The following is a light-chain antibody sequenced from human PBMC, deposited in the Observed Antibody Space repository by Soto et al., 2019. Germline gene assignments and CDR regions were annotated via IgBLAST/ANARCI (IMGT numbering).Light chain of an antibody. V-gene: IGLV2-23*01. CDR1: SSDVGSYNL. J-gene: IGLJ2*01. CDR2: EGS. Sequence: QSALTQPASVSGSPGQSITISCTGTSSDVGSYNLVSWYQQHPGKAPKLMIYEGSKRPSGVSNRFSGSKSGNTASLTISGLQAEDEADYYCCSYAGNRRHVVFGGGTKLTVL. CDR3: CSYAGNRRHVV.